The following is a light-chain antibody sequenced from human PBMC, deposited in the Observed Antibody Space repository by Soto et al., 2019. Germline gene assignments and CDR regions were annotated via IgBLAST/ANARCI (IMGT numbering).Light chain of an antibody. CDR2: EVS. CDR3: TSYTSTDTLLYV. CDR1: SSDVGGYNY. Sequence: QSALTQPASVSGSPGQSITISCTGTSSDVGGYNYVSWYQQHPGKAPKLLIYEVSHQPSGVSNRFSGSKSGNTASLTISGLQAEDEADYYCTSYTSTDTLLYVFGTGTKLTVL. V-gene: IGLV2-14*01. J-gene: IGLJ1*01.